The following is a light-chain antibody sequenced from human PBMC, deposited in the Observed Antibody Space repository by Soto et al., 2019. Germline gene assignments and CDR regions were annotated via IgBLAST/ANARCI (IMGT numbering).Light chain of an antibody. CDR3: QSYDSRLSGSRV. CDR2: HNS. CDR1: SSNIGAGYD. Sequence: PGQRVTISCTGSSSNIGAGYDVHWYQQLPGTAPKLLIYHNSNRPSGVPDRFSGSKSGTSASLAITGLQAEDEADYYCQSYDSRLSGSRVFGTGTKVTVL. V-gene: IGLV1-40*01. J-gene: IGLJ1*01.